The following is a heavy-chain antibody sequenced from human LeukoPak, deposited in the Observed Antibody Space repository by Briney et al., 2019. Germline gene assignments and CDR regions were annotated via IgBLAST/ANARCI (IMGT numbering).Heavy chain of an antibody. D-gene: IGHD4-17*01. CDR3: ARDGGTVTTPGHVFDI. J-gene: IGHJ3*02. CDR2: ISSSSSYI. Sequence: GGSLRLSCAASGFTFSSYSMNWVRQAPGKGLEWVSSISSSSSYIYYADSVKGRFTISRDNAKNSLYLQMNSLRAEDTAVYYCARDGGTVTTPGHVFDIWGQGTMVTVS. CDR1: GFTFSSYS. V-gene: IGHV3-21*01.